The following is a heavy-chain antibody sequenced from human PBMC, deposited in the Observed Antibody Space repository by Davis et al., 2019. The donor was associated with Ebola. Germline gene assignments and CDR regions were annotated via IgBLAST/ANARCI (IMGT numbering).Heavy chain of an antibody. D-gene: IGHD3-3*01. Sequence: GGSLRLSCAASGFTFSSYAMHWVRQAPGKGLEYVSAISSNGGSTYYANSVKGRFTISRDNSKNTLYLQMNSLKAEDTAVYYCATDRGGNFGVVRPTDQYGMDVWGQGTTVTVSS. CDR3: ATDRGGNFGVVRPTDQYGMDV. CDR1: GFTFSSYA. CDR2: ISSNGGST. V-gene: IGHV3-64*01. J-gene: IGHJ6*02.